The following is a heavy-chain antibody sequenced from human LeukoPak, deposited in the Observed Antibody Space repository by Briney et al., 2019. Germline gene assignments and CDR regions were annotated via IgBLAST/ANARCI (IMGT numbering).Heavy chain of an antibody. J-gene: IGHJ4*02. CDR3: ATEGSSWPFDY. CDR1: GYTFTGYY. D-gene: IGHD6-13*01. V-gene: IGHV1-24*01. Sequence: ASVKVSCKASGYTFTGYYMHWVRQAPGKGLEWMGGFDPEDGETIYAQKFQGRVTMTEDTSTDTAYMELSSLRSEDTAVYYCATEGSSWPFDYWGQGTLVTVSS. CDR2: FDPEDGET.